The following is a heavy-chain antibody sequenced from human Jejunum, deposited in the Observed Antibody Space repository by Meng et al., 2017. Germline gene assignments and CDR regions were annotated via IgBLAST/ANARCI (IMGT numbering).Heavy chain of an antibody. J-gene: IGHJ5*02. D-gene: IGHD2-15*01. CDR2: IHHSGTT. CDR3: VRRRSGASSLFDL. Sequence: VQFQLWGPELLEPSDDPALTCAVYGGSLSGYYWSWIRQAPEKGLEYIGDIHHSGTTTYMPSLRSRLTISLDTSKNQFSLNLNSVTAADTAIYYCVRRRSGASSLFDLWGPGTLVTVSS. CDR1: GGSLSGYY. V-gene: IGHV4-34*01.